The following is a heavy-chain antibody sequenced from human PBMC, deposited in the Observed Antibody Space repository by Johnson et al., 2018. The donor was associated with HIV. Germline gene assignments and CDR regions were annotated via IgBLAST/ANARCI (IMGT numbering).Heavy chain of an antibody. CDR1: GFTFDDYA. V-gene: IGHV3-43D*03. CDR2: ISWDGTNT. Sequence: VQLVESGGVVVQPGGSLRLSCAASGFTFDDYAIHWVRQAPGKGLEWVSLISWDGTNTYYADSVKGRFPISRDNAKNSLYLQMNSLRAEDTAVYYCARGNYHDSSGYYFRAFDIWGQGTMVTVSS. CDR3: ARGNYHDSSGYYFRAFDI. D-gene: IGHD3-22*01. J-gene: IGHJ3*02.